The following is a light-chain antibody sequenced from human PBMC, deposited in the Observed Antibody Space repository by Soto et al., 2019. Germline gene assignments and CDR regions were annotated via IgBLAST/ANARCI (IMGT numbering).Light chain of an antibody. CDR1: SSDVGNYNL. J-gene: IGLJ2*01. V-gene: IGLV2-23*01. Sequence: QSALTQPASVSGSPGQSITISCTGTSSDVGNYNLVSWYQQHPGKAPKLMIYEGSKRPSGVSNRFSGSKSGNTASLTISGLQAEDEADYYCCSFARRSTLIFGGGTKLTVL. CDR2: EGS. CDR3: CSFARRSTLI.